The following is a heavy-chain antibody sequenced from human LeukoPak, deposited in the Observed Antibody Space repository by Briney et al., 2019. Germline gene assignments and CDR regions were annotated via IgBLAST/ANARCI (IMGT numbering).Heavy chain of an antibody. CDR1: GFTFSSSA. CDR2: ISGITGST. CDR3: ARYPGINLIAVVIEGWFDP. J-gene: IGHJ5*02. Sequence: GGSLRLSCAASGFTFSSSAMSWVRQTPGKGLEWVSAISGITGSTYYADSVKGRFTISRDNSRNTLYLQMNSLRADDTGVYYYARYPGINLIAVVIEGWFDPWGQGTLVTVSS. V-gene: IGHV3-23*01. D-gene: IGHD3-22*01.